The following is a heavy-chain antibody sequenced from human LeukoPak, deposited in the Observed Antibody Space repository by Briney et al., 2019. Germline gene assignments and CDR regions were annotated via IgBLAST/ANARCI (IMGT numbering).Heavy chain of an antibody. CDR2: IYYSGST. Sequence: SETLSLTCTVSGGSISSSSYYWGWIRQPPGKGLEWIGSIYYSGSTYYNPSLKSRVTISVDTSKNQFSLKLSSVTAADTAIYYCARGTPRIQLWYYWGQGTLVTVSS. J-gene: IGHJ4*02. V-gene: IGHV4-39*07. D-gene: IGHD5-18*01. CDR1: GGSISSSSYY. CDR3: ARGTPRIQLWYY.